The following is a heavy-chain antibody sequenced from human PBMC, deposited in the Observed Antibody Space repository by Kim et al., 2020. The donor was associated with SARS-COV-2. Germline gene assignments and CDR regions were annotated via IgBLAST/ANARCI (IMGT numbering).Heavy chain of an antibody. Sequence: GGSLRLSCAASGFTFSSYAMHWVRQAPGKGLEWVAVISYDGSNKYYADSVKGRFTISRDNSKNTLYLQMNSLRAEDTAVYYCARETLSTRKVVVIVFQPNSENAFDIWGQGTMVTVSS. CDR1: GFTFSSYA. CDR2: ISYDGSNK. D-gene: IGHD3-22*01. CDR3: ARETLSTRKVVVIVFQPNSENAFDI. V-gene: IGHV3-30-3*01. J-gene: IGHJ3*02.